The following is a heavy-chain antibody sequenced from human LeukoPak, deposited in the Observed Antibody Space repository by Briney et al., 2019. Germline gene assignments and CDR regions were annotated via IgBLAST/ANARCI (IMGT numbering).Heavy chain of an antibody. CDR3: ARDVYYDSSGYYDYGMVV. Sequence: SETLSLTCTVSGGSISSYHWSWIRQPPGKGLEWIGYIYYSGSTNYNPSLKSRVTISVDTSKNQFSLKLSSVTAADTAVYYCARDVYYDSSGYYDYGMVVWGQGTTVTVSS. CDR1: GGSISSYH. CDR2: IYYSGST. J-gene: IGHJ6*02. D-gene: IGHD3-22*01. V-gene: IGHV4-59*01.